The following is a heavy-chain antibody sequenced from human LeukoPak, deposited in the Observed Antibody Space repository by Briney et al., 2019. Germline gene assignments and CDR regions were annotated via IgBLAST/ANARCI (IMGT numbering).Heavy chain of an antibody. D-gene: IGHD1-26*01. CDR3: AKDKWELRAFDI. Sequence: GGSLRLSCAASGFTFSSYGMHWVRQAPGKGLEWVAFIYYDGSNTHYADSVKGRFTISRDNSKNTLYLQMNSLRAEDTAVYYCAKDKWELRAFDIWGQGTMVTVSS. CDR1: GFTFSSYG. J-gene: IGHJ3*02. CDR2: IYYDGSNT. V-gene: IGHV3-30*02.